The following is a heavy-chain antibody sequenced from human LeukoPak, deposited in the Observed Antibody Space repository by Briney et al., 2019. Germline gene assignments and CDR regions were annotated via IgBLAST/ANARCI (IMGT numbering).Heavy chain of an antibody. CDR1: GCIFSSWE. CDR3: ARDTGEYISSWSDH. Sequence: GASQRLSCVASGCIFSSWEINGVRKAPRKVLGLGIYISSSGSTTYYGDSVKGRFTISRDNAKNLLYLQMRSLRAEDTAVYYCARDTGEYISSWSDHWGKGTLVTV. CDR2: ISSSGSTT. V-gene: IGHV3-48*03. J-gene: IGHJ4*02. D-gene: IGHD6-13*01.